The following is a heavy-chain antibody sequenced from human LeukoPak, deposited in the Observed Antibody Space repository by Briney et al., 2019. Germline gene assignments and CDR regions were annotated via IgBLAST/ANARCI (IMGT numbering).Heavy chain of an antibody. V-gene: IGHV4-39*01. D-gene: IGHD5-12*01. CDR2: IYYSGST. CDR3: ATVDIGGGY. CDR1: GGSISSSSYY. J-gene: IGHJ4*02. Sequence: SETLSLTCTVSGGSISSSSYYWGWIRQPPGKGLEWIGSIYYSGSTYYNPSLKSRVTISVDTSKNQFSLKLSSVTAADTAVYYCATVDIGGGYWGQGTLVTVSS.